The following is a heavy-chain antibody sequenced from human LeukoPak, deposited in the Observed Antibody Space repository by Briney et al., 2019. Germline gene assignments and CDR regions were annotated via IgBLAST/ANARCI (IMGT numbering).Heavy chain of an antibody. CDR1: GVTFSNCV. CDR3: ARDQSTAGPTTADY. Sequence: GRSLRLSCAASGVTFSNCVMNWVRQAPGRGLEWVSTIGAGGGYTNYADSVKGRFTISRDNAKNTLYLQTNSLRAEDTAIYYCARDQSTAGPTTADYWGQGTLVTVSS. D-gene: IGHD1-26*01. CDR2: IGAGGGYT. V-gene: IGHV3-23*01. J-gene: IGHJ4*02.